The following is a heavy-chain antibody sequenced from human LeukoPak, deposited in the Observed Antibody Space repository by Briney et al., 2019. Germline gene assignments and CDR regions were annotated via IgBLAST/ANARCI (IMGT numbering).Heavy chain of an antibody. V-gene: IGHV3-21*01. CDR2: ISSSSSYI. Sequence: GGSLRLACAASGFTFSSYSMSWVRQPPGKGLEWVSSISSSSSYIYYADSVKGRFTISRDNAKNSLYLQMNSLRAEDTAVYYCARDSHSSGWFDWGQGTLVTVSS. CDR3: ARDSHSSGWFD. D-gene: IGHD6-19*01. J-gene: IGHJ4*02. CDR1: GFTFSSYS.